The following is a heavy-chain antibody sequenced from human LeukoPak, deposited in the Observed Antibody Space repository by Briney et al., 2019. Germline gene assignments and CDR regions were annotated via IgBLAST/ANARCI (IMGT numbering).Heavy chain of an antibody. CDR1: GGSISSSSYY. V-gene: IGHV4-39*07. Sequence: SETLSLTCTVSGGSISSSSYYWGWIRQPPGKGLEWIGSIYYSGSTYYNPSLKSRVTISVDTSKNQFSLKLSPVTAADTAVYYCARSYGAYYYYYMDVWGKGTTVTVSS. D-gene: IGHD4/OR15-4a*01. CDR3: ARSYGAYYYYYMDV. J-gene: IGHJ6*03. CDR2: IYYSGST.